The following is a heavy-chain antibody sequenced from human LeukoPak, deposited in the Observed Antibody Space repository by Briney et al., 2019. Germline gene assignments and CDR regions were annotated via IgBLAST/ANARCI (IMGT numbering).Heavy chain of an antibody. V-gene: IGHV3-23*01. CDR1: GFTFSSYA. CDR3: ANSAFDILPGDINIDY. Sequence: PGGSLRLSCAASGFTFSSYAMSWGRQAPGKGLAWVSAISGSGGSTYYADSVKGRFTISRDNSENTLYLEMNSPRADDTALYYFANSAFDILPGDINIDYASQGTLLTVSA. D-gene: IGHD3-9*01. CDR2: ISGSGGST. J-gene: IGHJ4*02.